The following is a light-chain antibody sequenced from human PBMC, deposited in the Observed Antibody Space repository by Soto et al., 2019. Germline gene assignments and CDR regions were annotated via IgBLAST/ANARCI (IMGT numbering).Light chain of an antibody. CDR3: SSYGGSTNYV. Sequence: QSVLTQPPSASGSPGQSVTISCTGTSSDVGGYNYVSWYQQHPGKAPKLMIYEVSKRPSGVPDRFSGSKSGNTASLTVSGLQADDVADSSCSSYGGSTNYVFRTRTKVPVL. CDR1: SSDVGGYNY. J-gene: IGLJ1*01. V-gene: IGLV2-8*01. CDR2: EVS.